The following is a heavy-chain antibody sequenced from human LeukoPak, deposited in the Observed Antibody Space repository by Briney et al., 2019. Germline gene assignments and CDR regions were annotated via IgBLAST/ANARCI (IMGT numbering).Heavy chain of an antibody. CDR3: ARGTTATRGWFDP. V-gene: IGHV4-61*02. D-gene: IGHD1-1*01. CDR2: IYTSGST. Sequence: SQTLSLTCTFSGGSISSGSYYWSWIRQPAGKGLEWIGRIYTSGSTNYNPSLKSRVTISVDTSKNQFSLKLSSVTAADTAVYYCARGTTATRGWFDPWGQGTLVTVSS. J-gene: IGHJ5*02. CDR1: GGSISSGSYY.